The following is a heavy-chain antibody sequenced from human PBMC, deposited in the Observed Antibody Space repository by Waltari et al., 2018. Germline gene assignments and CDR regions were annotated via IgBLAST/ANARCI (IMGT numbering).Heavy chain of an antibody. CDR2: ISWNSGSI. D-gene: IGHD3-10*01. Sequence: EVQLVESGGGLVQPGRSLRLSCAASGFTFDDYAMHWARQAPGKGLEWVSGISWNSGSIGYADSVKGRFTISRDNAKNSLYLQMNSLRAEDTALYYCAKGGMVRGVAFDIWGQGTMVTVSS. J-gene: IGHJ3*02. CDR3: AKGGMVRGVAFDI. CDR1: GFTFDDYA. V-gene: IGHV3-9*01.